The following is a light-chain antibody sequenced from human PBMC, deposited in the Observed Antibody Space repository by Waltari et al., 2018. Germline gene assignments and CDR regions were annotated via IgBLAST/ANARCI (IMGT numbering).Light chain of an antibody. CDR2: WAS. J-gene: IGKJ4*01. CDR3: HQYYSIPLT. Sequence: DLVMTQSPDSLAVSLGARAAIYCQYSQSVLWGSNNKNYLAWYQHKPGQPPNLLIYWASTRESGVPDRFSGSGSGTDFTLTISSLQAEDVAVYYCHQYYSIPLTFGGGTKVEIK. V-gene: IGKV4-1*01. CDR1: QSVLWGSNNKNY.